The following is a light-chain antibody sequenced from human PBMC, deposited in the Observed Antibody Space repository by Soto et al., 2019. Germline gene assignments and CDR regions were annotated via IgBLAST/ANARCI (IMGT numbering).Light chain of an antibody. V-gene: IGLV4-69*01. CDR1: SGHSNNA. CDR2: LNTDGSH. J-gene: IGLJ2*01. Sequence: QLVLTQSPSASASLGASVKLTCTLSSGHSNNAIAWHQQQPEKGPRYLMKLNTDGSHNKGDGIPDRFSGSSSGAERYLTISSLQSEDEADYYCQTWGTGIRVFGGGTQLTVL. CDR3: QTWGTGIRV.